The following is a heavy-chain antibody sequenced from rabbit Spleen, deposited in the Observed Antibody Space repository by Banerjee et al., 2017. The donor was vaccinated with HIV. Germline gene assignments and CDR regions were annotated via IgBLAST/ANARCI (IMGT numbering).Heavy chain of an antibody. CDR2: IYAGSSGSA. CDR1: GFSFSSNE. D-gene: IGHD4-1*01. V-gene: IGHV1S45*01. J-gene: IGHJ4*01. CDR3: ARDYNSGWDL. Sequence: QEQLEESGGDLVKPEGSLTLTCTASGFSFSSNEMCWVRQAPGKRPEWIACIYAGSSGSAYYASWAKGRFTVSKTSSTTVTLQMTSLTAADTATYFCARDYNSGWDLWGQGTLVTVS.